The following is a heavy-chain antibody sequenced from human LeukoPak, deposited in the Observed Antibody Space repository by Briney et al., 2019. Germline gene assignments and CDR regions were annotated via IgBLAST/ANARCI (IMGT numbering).Heavy chain of an antibody. Sequence: ASVKVCCKASGYTFTVYYMHWMRQPPGQGLEWMGSINPNTGGTNCAQKFQGRVTMTRDTSISTAYMELSRLRSDDTAVYYCARGGYGDLRDYWGQGTLVTVSS. CDR1: GYTFTVYY. J-gene: IGHJ4*02. CDR3: ARGGYGDLRDY. CDR2: INPNTGGT. D-gene: IGHD4-17*01. V-gene: IGHV1-2*02.